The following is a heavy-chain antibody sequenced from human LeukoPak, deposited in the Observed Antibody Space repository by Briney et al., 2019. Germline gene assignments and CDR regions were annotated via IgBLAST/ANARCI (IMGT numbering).Heavy chain of an antibody. Sequence: ASVKVSCKASGYTFTSYDINWVRQATGQGLEWMGWMNPNSGNTGYAQKFQGRVTMTRNTSISTAYMELSSLRSEDTAVYYCARDHYDFWSGYHAQNLYYFDYWGQGTLVTVSS. CDR1: GYTFTSYD. J-gene: IGHJ4*02. CDR2: MNPNSGNT. D-gene: IGHD3-3*01. CDR3: ARDHYDFWSGYHAQNLYYFDY. V-gene: IGHV1-8*01.